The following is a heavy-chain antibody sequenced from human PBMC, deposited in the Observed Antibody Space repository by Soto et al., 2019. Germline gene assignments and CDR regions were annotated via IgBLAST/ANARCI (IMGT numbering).Heavy chain of an antibody. Sequence: QVQLQESGPGLVKPSQTLSLTCSVSSGSISSSDYYWSLIRQPPGKGLEWIGYINYSGRTYYKPSLKSRGAIXXXTXXNQSSLRRSSVAAADTAVYFCARFSTLGKDYGVDVWGQGTTVTVSS. CDR1: SGSISSSDYY. D-gene: IGHD3-3*02. V-gene: IGHV4-30-4*01. CDR3: ARFSTLGKDYGVDV. J-gene: IGHJ6*02. CDR2: INYSGRT.